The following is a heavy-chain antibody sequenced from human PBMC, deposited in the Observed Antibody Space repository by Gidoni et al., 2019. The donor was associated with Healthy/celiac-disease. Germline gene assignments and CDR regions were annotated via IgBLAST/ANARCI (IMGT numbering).Heavy chain of an antibody. CDR1: GGSIRSGGYT. V-gene: IGHV4-30-2*01. J-gene: IGHJ4*02. CDR2: IYHRGST. CDR3: ARGRWSAMGY. D-gene: IGHD2-15*01. Sequence: QLQLQESGPGLVKPSQTLSPTCAVSGGSIRSGGYTWSWIRQPPGKGLEWIGYIYHRGSTYYNPSLKSRVTISVDRSKNQFSLKLSSVTAADTAVYYCARGRWSAMGYWGQGTLVTVSS.